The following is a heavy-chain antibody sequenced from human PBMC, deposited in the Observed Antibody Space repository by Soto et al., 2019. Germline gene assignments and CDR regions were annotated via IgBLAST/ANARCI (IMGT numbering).Heavy chain of an antibody. D-gene: IGHD6-13*01. CDR1: GFTFSNYY. Sequence: EVQLVESGGGLVQPGGSLRLSCAVSGFTFSNYYMHWVRQGPGKGLVYVARIDFDGRSTVHADSVKGRFTISRDNAKNTLYLQMTSLGAEDTGVYYCARGGSTSWLRALDLWGQGTLVTVSS. CDR3: ARGGSTSWLRALDL. J-gene: IGHJ5*02. CDR2: IDFDGRST. V-gene: IGHV3-74*01.